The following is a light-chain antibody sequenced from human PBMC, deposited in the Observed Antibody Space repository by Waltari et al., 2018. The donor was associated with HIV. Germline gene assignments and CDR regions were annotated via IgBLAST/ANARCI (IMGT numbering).Light chain of an antibody. V-gene: IGLV10-54*01. CDR1: SDNVGHQG. J-gene: IGLJ2*01. CDR2: RNN. Sequence: AGLSQPPSLSTGLGQTATLTCTGNSDNVGHQGAVWLQHHQGLPPRLLSHRNNNRPSGVSDRLATATSGSTAVLTRRGLRSEDEADDFCSAWDAILTGWIVGGGTQLAVL. CDR3: SAWDAILTGWI.